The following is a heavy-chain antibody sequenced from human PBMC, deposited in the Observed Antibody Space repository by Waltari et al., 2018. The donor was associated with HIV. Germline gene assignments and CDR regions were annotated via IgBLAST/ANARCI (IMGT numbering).Heavy chain of an antibody. CDR3: ASARETMGVDFES. CDR1: AGDFNIYS. D-gene: IGHD3-10*01. J-gene: IGHJ4*02. CDR2: IIPMSNTA. V-gene: IGHV1-69*08. Sequence: QLVQSGAEVPKPGSSLTFSCKVFAGDFNIYSINWVRQVNGQGLEWLGRIIPMSNTANNAQKFQGRVTITADKSTSTAYMELSSLKSDDTGVYYCASARETMGVDFESWGQGSLVTVSS.